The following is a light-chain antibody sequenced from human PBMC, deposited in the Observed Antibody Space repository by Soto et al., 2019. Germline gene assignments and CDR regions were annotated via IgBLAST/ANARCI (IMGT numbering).Light chain of an antibody. V-gene: IGKV1-5*01. CDR3: QQYNDWPPLT. CDR1: QSISDY. J-gene: IGKJ4*02. CDR2: DAS. Sequence: DSQRTLSHSTLSASVGDRVIITFRASQSISDYLAWYQQKTGKAPKLLIYDASNLESGVPSTFSGSGTEFTLTISSLQSEDYAVYYCQQYNDWPPLTFGGGTKVDIK.